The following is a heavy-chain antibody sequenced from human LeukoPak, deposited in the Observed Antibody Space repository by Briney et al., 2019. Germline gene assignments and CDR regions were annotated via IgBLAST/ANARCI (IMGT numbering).Heavy chain of an antibody. CDR2: INSDGSST. J-gene: IGHJ4*02. Sequence: PGGSLRLSCEPSGFTFISYWMHWVRQAPGKGLCRSSRINSDGSSTSYADSVKGRFTISRDNAKNTLYLQMNSLRAEDTAVYYCARDNYGDYGLKYWGQGTLVTVSS. CDR3: ARDNYGDYGLKY. CDR1: GFTFISYW. V-gene: IGHV3-74*01. D-gene: IGHD4-17*01.